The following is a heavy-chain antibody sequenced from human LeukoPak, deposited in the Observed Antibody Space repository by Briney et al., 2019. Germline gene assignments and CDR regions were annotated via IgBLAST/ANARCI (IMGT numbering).Heavy chain of an antibody. Sequence: GASMKVSCKTSGYTFTNYGISWLRQAPGQGLEWMGWISVYNGKTKYAQKVQGRVTLTTDTSTSTAYMELRSLKSDDTAMYYCARSCSSTSCYDDAFDIWGQGTMVTVSS. CDR3: ARSCSSTSCYDDAFDI. CDR1: GYTFTNYG. V-gene: IGHV1-18*01. CDR2: ISVYNGKT. D-gene: IGHD2-2*01. J-gene: IGHJ3*02.